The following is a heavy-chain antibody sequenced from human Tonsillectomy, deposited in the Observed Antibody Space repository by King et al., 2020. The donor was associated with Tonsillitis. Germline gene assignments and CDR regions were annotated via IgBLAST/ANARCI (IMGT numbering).Heavy chain of an antibody. D-gene: IGHD6-6*01. Sequence: QVQLQQWGAGLLKPSETLSLTCAVHGGSFSGYYWTWIRQPPGKGLEWIGEINHSGSTNYNPPLKSRVSISVDTSKSQFSLKLTSVTAADTAGYYCARGRIAARPGAYYYYMDVWGKGTTVIVSS. CDR2: INHSGST. CDR1: GGSFSGYY. CDR3: ARGRIAARPGAYYYYMDV. V-gene: IGHV4-34*01. J-gene: IGHJ6*03.